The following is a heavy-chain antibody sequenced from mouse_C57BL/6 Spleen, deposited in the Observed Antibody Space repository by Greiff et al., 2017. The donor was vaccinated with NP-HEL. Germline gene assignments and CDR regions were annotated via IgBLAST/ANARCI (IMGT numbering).Heavy chain of an antibody. CDR3: ARHDGYYEGAMDY. D-gene: IGHD2-3*01. Sequence: EVKLMESGGGLVQPGGSLKLSCAASGFTFSDYYMYWVRQTPEKRLEWVAYISNGGGSTYYPDTVKGRFTISRDNAKNTLYLQMSRLKSEDTAMYYCARHDGYYEGAMDYWGQGPSVTVSS. J-gene: IGHJ4*01. CDR1: GFTFSDYY. CDR2: ISNGGGST. V-gene: IGHV5-12*01.